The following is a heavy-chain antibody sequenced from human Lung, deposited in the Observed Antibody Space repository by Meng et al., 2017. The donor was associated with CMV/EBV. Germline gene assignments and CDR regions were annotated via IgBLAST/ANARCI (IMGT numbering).Heavy chain of an antibody. CDR3: ARDEYIILVSYGMDV. J-gene: IGHJ6*02. Sequence: GGSLRLXCAASGFTFSSYAMHWVRQAPGKGLEWVAVISYDGSNKYYADSVKGRFTISRDNSKNTLYLQMNSLRAEDTAVYYCARDEYIILVSYGMDVWGQRTTVTVSS. CDR2: ISYDGSNK. V-gene: IGHV3-30-3*01. D-gene: IGHD3-9*01. CDR1: GFTFSSYA.